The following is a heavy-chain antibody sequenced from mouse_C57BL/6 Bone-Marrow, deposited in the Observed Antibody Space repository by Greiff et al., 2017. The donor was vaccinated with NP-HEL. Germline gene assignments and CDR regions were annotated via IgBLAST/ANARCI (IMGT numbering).Heavy chain of an antibody. Sequence: VMLVESGAELARPGASVKLSCKASGYTFTSYGISWVKQRTGQGLEWIGEIYPRSGNTYYNEKFKGKATLTADKSSSTAYMELRSLTSEDSAVYFCASPFITTVERWFAYWGQGTLVTVSA. CDR3: ASPFITTVERWFAY. CDR1: GYTFTSYG. CDR2: IYPRSGNT. D-gene: IGHD1-1*01. V-gene: IGHV1-81*01. J-gene: IGHJ3*01.